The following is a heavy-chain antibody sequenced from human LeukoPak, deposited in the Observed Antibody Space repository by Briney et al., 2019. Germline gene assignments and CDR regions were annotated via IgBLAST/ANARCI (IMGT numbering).Heavy chain of an antibody. CDR1: GGSISSSNW. J-gene: IGHJ4*02. CDR3: ARVTPPGAVAASFDY. CDR2: IYHSGST. Sequence: PSETLSLTCAVSGGSISSSNWWSWVRQPPGKGLEWIGEIYHSGSTNYNPSLKSRVTISVDKSKNQFFLKLSSVTAADTAVYYCARVTPPGAVAASFDYWGQGTLVTVSS. D-gene: IGHD6-19*01. V-gene: IGHV4-4*02.